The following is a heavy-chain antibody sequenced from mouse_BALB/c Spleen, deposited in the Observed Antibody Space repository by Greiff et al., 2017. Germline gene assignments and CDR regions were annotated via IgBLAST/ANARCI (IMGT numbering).Heavy chain of an antibody. CDR3: ASYGTGFAY. V-gene: IGHV1S29*02. Sequence: VQLQQSGPELVQPGASVKISCTASGYTFTDFNMHWVKQSHGKSLEWIGYIYPYNGGTGYTQKFKSKATLTVDNSSSTAYMQLRSLTSEDSAVYCCASYGTGFAYWGQGTLVTVSA. CDR1: GYTFTDFN. J-gene: IGHJ3*01. D-gene: IGHD1-1*02. CDR2: IYPYNGGT.